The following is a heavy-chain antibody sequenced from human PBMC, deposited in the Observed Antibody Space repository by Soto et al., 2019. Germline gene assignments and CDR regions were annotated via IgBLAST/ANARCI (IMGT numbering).Heavy chain of an antibody. V-gene: IGHV3-15*01. CDR2: IKSKSAGGTI. CDR1: GFTFTKAW. D-gene: IGHD6-19*01. CDR3: TTDASIAVAGEFDY. J-gene: IGHJ4*02. Sequence: EVQVVESGGGLVKPGGSLRFSCVASGFTFTKAWMSWARQAPGKGLEWVGRIKSKSAGGTIDYAAPVKGRFTISRDASKNTLYLQMNSLKTEDTAVYYCTTDASIAVAGEFDYWGQGTLVTVSS.